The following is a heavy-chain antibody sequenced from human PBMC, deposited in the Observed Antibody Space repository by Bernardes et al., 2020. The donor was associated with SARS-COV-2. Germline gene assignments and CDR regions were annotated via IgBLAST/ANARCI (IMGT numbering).Heavy chain of an antibody. CDR3: ARDPPDGYAMLDY. J-gene: IGHJ4*02. CDR2: MHETGTT. Sequence: SETLSLTCTVSGGSISNYPWTWIRQPPDKGLEWIAFMHETGTTTYNPSLKSRVTMAVDKAKNQLSLIVYSVTAADTAVYYCARDPPDGYAMLDYWGQGILVTVSS. V-gene: IGHV4-59*01. D-gene: IGHD2-8*01. CDR1: GGSISNYP.